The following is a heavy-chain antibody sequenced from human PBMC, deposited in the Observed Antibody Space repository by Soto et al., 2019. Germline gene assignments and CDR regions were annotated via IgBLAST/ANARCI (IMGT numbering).Heavy chain of an antibody. CDR3: VRVKRQGGTWHNSDCMDV. V-gene: IGHV1-24*01. CDR1: GYSLSEFS. CDR2: FDPENGET. J-gene: IGHJ6*02. D-gene: IGHD1-1*01. Sequence: QVQLVQSGAEVKKPGASVKVSCKVSGYSLSEFSLHWVRQAPGKGLEWMGGFDPENGETTYAQKFEGRLTMTEDTVADTAYRELRRLRFEDTAMYYCVRVKRQGGTWHNSDCMDVWGQGTTVTVSS.